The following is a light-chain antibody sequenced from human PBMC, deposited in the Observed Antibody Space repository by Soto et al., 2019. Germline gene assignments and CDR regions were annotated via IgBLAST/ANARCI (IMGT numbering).Light chain of an antibody. Sequence: QSVLTQPPSVSAAPGQKVTISCCGSSSNIGNNFVSWYQQLPGTAPKLLIYDNDMRPSGIPDRFSGSKSGTSATLGITGLQTGDEADYYCGTWDSRLSAVVFGGGTKLTVL. CDR3: GTWDSRLSAVV. J-gene: IGLJ2*01. CDR1: SSNIGNNF. V-gene: IGLV1-51*01. CDR2: DND.